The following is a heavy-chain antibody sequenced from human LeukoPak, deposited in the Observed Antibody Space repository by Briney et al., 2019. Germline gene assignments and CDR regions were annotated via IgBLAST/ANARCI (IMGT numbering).Heavy chain of an antibody. CDR2: INHSEST. CDR1: GGSFSGYY. D-gene: IGHD6-19*01. J-gene: IGHJ4*02. Sequence: SETLSLTCAVYGGSFSGYYWSWIRQPPGKGLEWIGEINHSESTNYNPSLKSRVTISVDTSKNQFSLKLSSVTAADTAVYYCARGPVAVAGGFDYWGQGTLVTVSS. CDR3: ARGPVAVAGGFDY. V-gene: IGHV4-34*01.